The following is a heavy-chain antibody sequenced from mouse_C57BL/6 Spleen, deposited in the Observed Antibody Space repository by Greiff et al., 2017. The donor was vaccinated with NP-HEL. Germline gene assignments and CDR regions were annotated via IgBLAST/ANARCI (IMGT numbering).Heavy chain of an antibody. CDR3: ARHDYDGFDY. CDR2: INPGSGGT. V-gene: IGHV1-54*01. CDR1: GYAFTNYL. J-gene: IGHJ2*01. D-gene: IGHD2-4*01. Sequence: VQLQQSGAELVRPGTSVKVSCKASGYAFTNYLIEWVKQRPGQGLEWIGVINPGSGGTNYNEKFKGKATLTADKSSSTAYMQLSSLTSEDSAVYCCARHDYDGFDYWGQGTTLTVSS.